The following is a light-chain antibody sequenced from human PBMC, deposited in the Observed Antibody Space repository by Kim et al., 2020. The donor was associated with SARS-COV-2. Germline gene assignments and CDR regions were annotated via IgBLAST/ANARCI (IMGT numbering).Light chain of an antibody. CDR2: RKN. Sequence: LGLTIRIKCHGNSLGSYYGSWYQQKPGQAPVLVIYRKNNRPSGIPDRLSGSSSGNTAYLTISGAQAEDEADYDCNSRDSSGNHLVFGGATQLTVL. CDR3: NSRDSSGNHLV. J-gene: IGLJ3*02. CDR1: SLGSYY. V-gene: IGLV3-19*01.